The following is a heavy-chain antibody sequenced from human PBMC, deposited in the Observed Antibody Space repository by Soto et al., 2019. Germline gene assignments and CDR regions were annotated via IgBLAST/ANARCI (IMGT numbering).Heavy chain of an antibody. D-gene: IGHD4-17*01. Sequence: QVQLQESGPGLVKPSQTLSLTCTVSGGSISSGGYYWSWSRQHPGKGLGGIGYIYYSGSTNYNPSLKSRVTISVDTSKNQFALKLSSVTAADTAVYYCARSYAYGDYDLGWFDPWGQGTLVTVSS. J-gene: IGHJ5*02. CDR2: IYYSGST. CDR3: ARSYAYGDYDLGWFDP. V-gene: IGHV4-31*03. CDR1: GGSISSGGYY.